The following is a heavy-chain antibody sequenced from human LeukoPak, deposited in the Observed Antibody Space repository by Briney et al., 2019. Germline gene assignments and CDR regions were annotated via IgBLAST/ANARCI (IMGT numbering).Heavy chain of an antibody. CDR2: IHPSGML. V-gene: IGHV4-31*03. Sequence: SESLSLTCTVSGASFNSDDQYWNWIRQSPGKGLEWIGSIHPSGMLYNNPSLESRVTMSRDTSKNQFSLNLNSVTAADTAVYFCSRGLDSRKLGYWGQGSLVTVSS. D-gene: IGHD3-22*01. CDR3: SRGLDSRKLGY. J-gene: IGHJ4*02. CDR1: GASFNSDDQY.